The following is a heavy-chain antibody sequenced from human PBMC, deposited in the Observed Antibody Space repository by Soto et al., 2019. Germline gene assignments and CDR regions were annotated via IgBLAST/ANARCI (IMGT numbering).Heavy chain of an antibody. CDR1: GGTFSSYA. V-gene: IGHV1-69*13. CDR2: IIPIFGTA. D-gene: IGHD1-26*01. CDR3: ARDNGRGYYYYGMDV. Sequence: SVKVSCKASGGTFSSYAISWVRQAPGQGLEWMGGIIPIFGTANYAQKFQGRVTITADESTSTAYMELSSLRSEDTAVYYCARDNGRGYYYYGMDVWGQGTTVTVSS. J-gene: IGHJ6*02.